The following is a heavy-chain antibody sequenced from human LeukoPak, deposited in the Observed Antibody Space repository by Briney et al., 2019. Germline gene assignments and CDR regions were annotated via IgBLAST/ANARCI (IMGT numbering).Heavy chain of an antibody. V-gene: IGHV5-51*01. J-gene: IGHJ4*02. CDR2: IYPGDSDT. D-gene: IGHD3-22*01. CDR3: ARGTDYYDSTGYPIDY. Sequence: LGESLKISCKGSGYTFTSYWIGWVRQMPGKGLEWMGIIYPGDSDTRYSPSFQGQVTISADKSITTAYLQWSSLKASDTAMYYCARGTDYYDSTGYPIDYWGQGTLVTVSS. CDR1: GYTFTSYW.